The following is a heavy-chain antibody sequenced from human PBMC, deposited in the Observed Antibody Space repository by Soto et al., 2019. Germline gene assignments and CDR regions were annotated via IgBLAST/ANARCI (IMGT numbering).Heavy chain of an antibody. J-gene: IGHJ3*02. CDR2: ISAYNGNT. V-gene: IGHV1-18*04. Sequence: ASVKVSCKASSYTFTSYGISWVRQAPGQGLEWMGWISAYNGNTNYAQKLQGRVTMTTDTSTSTAYMELRSLRSDDTAVYYCARDQVDYYGSGRPDAFDIWGQGTMVTVSS. CDR3: ARDQVDYYGSGRPDAFDI. D-gene: IGHD3-10*01. CDR1: SYTFTSYG.